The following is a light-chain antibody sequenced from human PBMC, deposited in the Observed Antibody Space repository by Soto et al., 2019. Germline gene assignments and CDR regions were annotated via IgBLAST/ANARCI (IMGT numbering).Light chain of an antibody. V-gene: IGKV3-20*01. J-gene: IGKJ3*01. Sequence: EIVLTQSPGTLSLSPGERATLSCRASQSFSSSYLAWYQQKPGQAPRLLIYGASSRATGIPDTFSGSGSGTDFTLTISRLEPEDFAAYYCQQYGSSPFTFGPGTKVYIK. CDR1: QSFSSSY. CDR2: GAS. CDR3: QQYGSSPFT.